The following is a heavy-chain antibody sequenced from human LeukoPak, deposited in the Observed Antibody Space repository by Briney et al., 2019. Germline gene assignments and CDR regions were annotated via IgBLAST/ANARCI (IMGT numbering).Heavy chain of an antibody. CDR1: GFIFCRYW. V-gene: IGHV3-7*03. CDR3: ARGISGPHYFDY. CDR2: IKQDGSEK. D-gene: IGHD3-10*01. J-gene: IGHJ4*02. Sequence: GGSLRLSCAAAGFIFCRYWMSWGRPAPGEGLEWVANIKQDGSEKYYVDSVKGRFTMSRDNAKNSLYLQMNSLRAEDTALYYCARGISGPHYFDYWGQGTLVTASS.